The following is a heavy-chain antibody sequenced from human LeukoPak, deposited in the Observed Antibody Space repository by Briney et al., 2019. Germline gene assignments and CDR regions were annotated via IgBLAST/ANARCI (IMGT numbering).Heavy chain of an antibody. Sequence: SQTLSLTCAISGDSVSSNSAAWNWIRQSPSRGLEWLGRTYYRSKWYNDYAVSVKSRITINPDTSKNQFSLQLNSVTPEDTAVYYCARDRREGYYGSGFLNWFDPWGQGTLVTVSS. J-gene: IGHJ5*02. V-gene: IGHV6-1*01. CDR2: TYYRSKWYN. CDR3: ARDRREGYYGSGFLNWFDP. CDR1: GDSVSSNSAA. D-gene: IGHD3-10*01.